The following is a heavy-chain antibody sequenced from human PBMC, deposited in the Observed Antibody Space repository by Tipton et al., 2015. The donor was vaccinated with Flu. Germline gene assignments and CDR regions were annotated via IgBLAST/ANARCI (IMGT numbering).Heavy chain of an antibody. CDR2: INHSGSA. V-gene: IGHV4-34*01. Sequence: TLSLTCAVYVGSFSGYYRSWFCQSPGKGLEWIGEINHSGSANYNPSLNSRVTISVDTSKNQFSLRLSSVTAADTAVYYCARRRYFDVWGRGTQGTVSS. CDR3: ARRRYFDV. CDR1: VGSFSGYY. J-gene: IGHJ2*01.